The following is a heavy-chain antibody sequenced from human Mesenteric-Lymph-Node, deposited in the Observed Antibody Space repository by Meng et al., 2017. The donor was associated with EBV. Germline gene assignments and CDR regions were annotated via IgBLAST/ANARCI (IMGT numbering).Heavy chain of an antibody. Sequence: QVQRREPGPGLGKPSGTLSLTCGVSGGSISNDHWWSWVRQPPGKGLEWIGEMYHSGSTNYNPSLKSRVTISVDKSKNQFFLNLNSVTAADTAVYYCARGREYSWGYWGQGTLVTVSS. V-gene: IGHV4-4*02. CDR2: MYHSGST. J-gene: IGHJ4*02. CDR1: GGSISNDHW. CDR3: ARGREYSWGY. D-gene: IGHD4-11*01.